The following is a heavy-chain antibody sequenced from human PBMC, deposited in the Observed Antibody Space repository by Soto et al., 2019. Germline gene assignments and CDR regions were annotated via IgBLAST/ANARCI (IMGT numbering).Heavy chain of an antibody. CDR2: TYYRSKWYN. CDR3: ASGPVRGYGMDV. V-gene: IGHV6-1*01. CDR1: WDRVSRNSAA. J-gene: IGHJ6*02. Sequence: SQTLSLTCAISWDRVSRNSAACNWIRQSPSRGLEWLGRTYYRSKWYNDYAVSVKSRITINPDTSKNQFSLQLNSVTPEDTAVYYCASGPVRGYGMDVWGQGTTVTVSS.